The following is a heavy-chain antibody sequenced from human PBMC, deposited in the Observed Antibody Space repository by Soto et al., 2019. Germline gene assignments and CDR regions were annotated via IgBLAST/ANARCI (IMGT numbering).Heavy chain of an antibody. D-gene: IGHD3-10*01. V-gene: IGHV4-59*01. J-gene: IGHJ5*02. CDR1: GGSISSYY. CDR2: IYYSGST. Sequence: SETLSLTCTVSGGSISSYYWSWIRQPPGKGLEWIGYIYYSGSTNYNPSLKSRVTISLDTSKNQFSLKLSSVAAADTAVFYCARAGTTMVRGVISGWFDPWGQGTLVTVS. CDR3: ARAGTTMVRGVISGWFDP.